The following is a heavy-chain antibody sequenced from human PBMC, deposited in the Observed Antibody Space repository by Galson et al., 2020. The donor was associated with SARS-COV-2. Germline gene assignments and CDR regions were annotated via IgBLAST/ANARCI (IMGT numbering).Heavy chain of an antibody. CDR3: ARTVVTGWYFEL. J-gene: IGHJ2*01. CDR1: GFTFSSYG. D-gene: IGHD2-15*01. Sequence: TGGSLRLSCAASGFTFSSYGMHWVRQAPGKGLEWVAVIWYDGSNKYYADSVKGRFTISRDNSKNTLYLQMNSLRAEDTAVYYCARTVVTGWYFELWGRGTLVTVSS. CDR2: IWYDGSNK. V-gene: IGHV3-33*01.